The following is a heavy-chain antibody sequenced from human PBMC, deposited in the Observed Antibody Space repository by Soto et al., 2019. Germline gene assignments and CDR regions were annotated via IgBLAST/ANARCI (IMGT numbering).Heavy chain of an antibody. J-gene: IGHJ4*02. V-gene: IGHV3-11*01. CDR3: ARDLGYYDSSGYFDY. Sequence: GGSLRLSCAASGFTFCDHYMSWIRQAPGKGLEWVSYISSSGDIIYYADSVKGRFSISRDNAKNSLYLQMNSLRAEDTAVYYCARDLGYYDSSGYFDYWGQGTLVTVSS. CDR1: GFTFCDHY. CDR2: ISSSGDII. D-gene: IGHD3-22*01.